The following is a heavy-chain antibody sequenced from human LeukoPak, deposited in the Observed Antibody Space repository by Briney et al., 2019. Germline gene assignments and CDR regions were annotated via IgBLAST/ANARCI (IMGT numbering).Heavy chain of an antibody. V-gene: IGHV3-30*04. Sequence: PGGSLRLSCAASGFTFSIYAMHWVRQAPGKGLEWVALITYDGYYKYYADSVKGRFTISRDNSKNMYLQMNSLRAEDTAVYYCAKDLISMVRGSPMDVWGQGTTVTVSS. D-gene: IGHD3-10*01. CDR2: ITYDGYYK. CDR3: AKDLISMVRGSPMDV. CDR1: GFTFSIYA. J-gene: IGHJ6*02.